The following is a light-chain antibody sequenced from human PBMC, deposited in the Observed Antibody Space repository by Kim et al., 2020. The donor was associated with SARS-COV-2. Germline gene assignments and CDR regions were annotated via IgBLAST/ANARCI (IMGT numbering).Light chain of an antibody. CDR2: SNN. CDR3: AAWDDSLNGYL. CDR1: SSNIGSNT. Sequence: GQRVTIACSGSSSNIGSNTVNWYQKLPGTAPQPLIYSNNHRPSGVPDRFPGSKYGTSASLAISGHQSEDEADYYCAAWDDSLNGYLFGTGTKVTVL. J-gene: IGLJ1*01. V-gene: IGLV1-44*01.